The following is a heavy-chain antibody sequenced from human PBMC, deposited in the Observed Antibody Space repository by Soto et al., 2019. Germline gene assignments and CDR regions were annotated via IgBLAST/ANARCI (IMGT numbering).Heavy chain of an antibody. V-gene: IGHV3-30*18. CDR1: GFTFSSYG. D-gene: IGHD3-9*01. CDR2: ISYDGSNK. CDR3: AKDVILTGYKVSYYCYSMDV. Sequence: QVQLVESGGGVVQPGRSLRLSCAASGFTFSSYGMHWVRQAPGKGLEWVAVISYDGSNKYYADSVQGRFTIARDNSKNTLYLKMNTVKAEYTAVYYSAKDVILTGYKVSYYCYSMDVWGEGTTVTVSS. J-gene: IGHJ6*04.